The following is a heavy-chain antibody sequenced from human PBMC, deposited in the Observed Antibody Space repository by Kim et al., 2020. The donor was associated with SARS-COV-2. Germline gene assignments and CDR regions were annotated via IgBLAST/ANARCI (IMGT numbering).Heavy chain of an antibody. CDR3: ARGSRMYSSSPRIY. CDR1: GGSFSGYY. V-gene: IGHV4-34*01. Sequence: SETLSLTCAVYGGSFSGYYWSWIRQPPGKGLEWIGEINHSGSTNYNPSLKSRVTISVDTSKNQFSLKLSSVTAADTAVYYCARGSRMYSSSPRIYWGQGTLVTVSS. D-gene: IGHD6-13*01. CDR2: INHSGST. J-gene: IGHJ4*02.